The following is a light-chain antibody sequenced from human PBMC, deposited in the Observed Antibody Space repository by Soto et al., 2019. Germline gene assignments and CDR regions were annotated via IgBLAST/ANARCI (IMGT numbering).Light chain of an antibody. Sequence: DIQMTESRQSVAASVRRSVTNTWRASQGINNWLAWYQQKPGKAPKLLIYTASSLQSGVPSRFSGSGSGTDFTLTISSLQPEDFATYYCQQANIFPITFGQGTRLEIK. V-gene: IGKV1-12*01. CDR3: QQANIFPIT. J-gene: IGKJ5*01. CDR1: QGINNW. CDR2: TAS.